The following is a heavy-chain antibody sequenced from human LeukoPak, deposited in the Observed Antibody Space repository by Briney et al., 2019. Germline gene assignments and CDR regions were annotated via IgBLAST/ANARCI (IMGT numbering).Heavy chain of an antibody. V-gene: IGHV1-8*01. D-gene: IGHD3-3*01. Sequence: ASVEVSCKASGYTFTSYDINWVRQATGEGLEWMGWMNPNSGNTGYAQKFQGRVTMTRNTSISTAYMELSSLRSEDTAVYYCASLRDFWSGYYGMDVWGQGTTVTVSS. J-gene: IGHJ6*02. CDR1: GYTFTSYD. CDR3: ASLRDFWSGYYGMDV. CDR2: MNPNSGNT.